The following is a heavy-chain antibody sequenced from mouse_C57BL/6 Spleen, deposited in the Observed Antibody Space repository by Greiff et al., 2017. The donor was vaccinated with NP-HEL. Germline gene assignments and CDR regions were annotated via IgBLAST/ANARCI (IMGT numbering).Heavy chain of an antibody. J-gene: IGHJ1*03. Sequence: VQLQQSGPELVKPGASVKISCKASGYAFSSSWMNWVKQRPGKGLEWIGRIYPGDGDTNYNGKFKGKATLTADKSSSTAYMQLSSLTSEDSAVYFCARGGVYYGSSYGYFDVWGTGTTVTVSS. V-gene: IGHV1-82*01. D-gene: IGHD1-1*01. CDR2: IYPGDGDT. CDR3: ARGGVYYGSSYGYFDV. CDR1: GYAFSSSW.